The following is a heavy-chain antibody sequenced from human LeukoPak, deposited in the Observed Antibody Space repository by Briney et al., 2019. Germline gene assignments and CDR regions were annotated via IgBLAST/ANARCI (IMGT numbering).Heavy chain of an antibody. CDR1: GYSISSGYY. CDR3: AREDSSSWYYFDY. Sequence: SENLSLICTVSGYSISSGYYWGWIRQPPGKGLEWIGSIYHSGSTYYNPSLKSRVTISVDTSKNQFSLKLSSVTAADKAVYYCAREDSSSWYYFDYWGQGTLVTVSS. CDR2: IYHSGST. D-gene: IGHD6-13*01. V-gene: IGHV4-38-2*02. J-gene: IGHJ4*02.